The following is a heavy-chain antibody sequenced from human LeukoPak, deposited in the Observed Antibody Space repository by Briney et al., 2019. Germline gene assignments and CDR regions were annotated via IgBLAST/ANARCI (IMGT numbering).Heavy chain of an antibody. Sequence: ASVKVSCKASGGTFSIYAISWVRQGPGQGLEWMGRIIPILGIANYAQKFQGRVTSTADKSANTAYMEQSSLRSEDTAVYYWARGVWCGGPCRDVWGQGTTVTVSS. CDR1: GGTFSIYA. D-gene: IGHD3-10*01. V-gene: IGHV1-69*04. J-gene: IGHJ6*02. CDR2: IIPILGIA. CDR3: ARGVWCGGPCRDV.